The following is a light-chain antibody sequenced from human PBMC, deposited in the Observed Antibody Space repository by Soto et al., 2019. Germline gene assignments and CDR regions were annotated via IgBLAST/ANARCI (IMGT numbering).Light chain of an antibody. V-gene: IGLV2-8*01. CDR3: SSYAGXSKV. Sequence: QSSLTQPPSASGSPGQSVAISCTGTSSDVGGCNYLSWYQQHQGKAPKLMIYEVNKRTSGCPDRFSGSKCGNTASLTVSGLQAEDEADYYGSSYAGXSKVVGTGTKVXV. CDR1: SSDVGGCNY. J-gene: IGLJ1*01. CDR2: EVN.